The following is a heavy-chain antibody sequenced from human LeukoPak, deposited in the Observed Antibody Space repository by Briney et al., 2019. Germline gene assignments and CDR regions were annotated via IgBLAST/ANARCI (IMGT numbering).Heavy chain of an antibody. Sequence: GGSLRLSCAASGFTFSSYAMHWVRQAPGKGLEWVAVISYDGSNKYYADSVKGRFTISRDNAKNSLYLQMSSLRAGDTAVYYCARDHPVARWFDPWGQGTLVTVSS. CDR2: ISYDGSNK. CDR3: ARDHPVARWFDP. D-gene: IGHD6-19*01. CDR1: GFTFSSYA. V-gene: IGHV3-30-3*01. J-gene: IGHJ5*02.